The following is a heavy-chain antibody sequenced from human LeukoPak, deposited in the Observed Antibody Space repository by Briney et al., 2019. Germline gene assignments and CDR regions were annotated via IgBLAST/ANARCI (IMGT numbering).Heavy chain of an antibody. J-gene: IGHJ4*02. Sequence: ASVKVSCKASGYTFTSYGISWVRQAPGQGLEWMGWINTYDGNTKYAQKVQGRVTMTTDTSTSTAYMELRSLRSDDTAVYYCGITAYYYDSSGYYNGYWGQGTLVTVSS. CDR2: INTYDGNT. CDR3: GITAYYYDSSGYYNGY. D-gene: IGHD3-22*01. V-gene: IGHV1-18*01. CDR1: GYTFTSYG.